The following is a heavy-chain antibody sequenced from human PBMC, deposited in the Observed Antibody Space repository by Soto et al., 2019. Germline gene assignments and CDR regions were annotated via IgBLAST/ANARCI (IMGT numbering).Heavy chain of an antibody. D-gene: IGHD2-2*01. CDR1: GYTFTSYG. J-gene: IGHJ4*02. CDR3: ARDRPYCSSTSCKNYFDY. Sequence: GASVKVSCKASGYTFTSYGISWVRQAPGQGLEWMGWISAYNGNTNYAQKLQGRVTMTTDTSTSTAYMELRSLRSDDTAVYYCARDRPYCSSTSCKNYFDYWGQGTLVTVSS. CDR2: ISAYNGNT. V-gene: IGHV1-18*01.